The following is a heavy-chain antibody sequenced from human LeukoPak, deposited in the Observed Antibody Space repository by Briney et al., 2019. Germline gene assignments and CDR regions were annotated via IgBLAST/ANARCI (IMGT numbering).Heavy chain of an antibody. CDR1: GGSISSYY. CDR2: IYYSGST. D-gene: IGHD6-13*01. V-gene: IGHV4-59*01. CDR3: ARGFKPSRAFDY. J-gene: IGHJ4*02. Sequence: SETLSLTCTVSGGSISSYYWSWIRQPPGKGLEWIGYIYYSGSTYYNPSLKSRVTISVDTSKNQFSLKLSSVTAADTAVYYCARGFKPSRAFDYWGQGTLVTVSS.